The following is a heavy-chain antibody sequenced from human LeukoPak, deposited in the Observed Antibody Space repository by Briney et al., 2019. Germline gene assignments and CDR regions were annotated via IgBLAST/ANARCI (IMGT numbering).Heavy chain of an antibody. CDR3: ARSKEQLVFLD. J-gene: IGHJ4*02. D-gene: IGHD6-6*01. V-gene: IGHV1-69*13. Sequence: ASVKVSCKASGGTSSSYAISWVRQAPGQGLEWMGWIIPIFGTANYAQKFQGRVTITADESTSTAYMELSSLRSEDTAVYYCARSKEQLVFLDWGQGTLVTVSS. CDR1: GGTSSSYA. CDR2: IIPIFGTA.